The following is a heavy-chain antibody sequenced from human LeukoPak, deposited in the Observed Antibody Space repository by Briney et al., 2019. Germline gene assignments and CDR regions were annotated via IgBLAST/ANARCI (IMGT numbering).Heavy chain of an antibody. Sequence: GGSLRLSCVVSEFNFRNYWMSWVRQTPGKGLEWVANIKQDGSDKYYVDSVKGRFIISRDNALYLQMNSLRAEDTAVYYCARDPRRSWLVSLYYFDYWGQGTLVTVSS. CDR3: ARDPRRSWLVSLYYFDY. D-gene: IGHD6-19*01. J-gene: IGHJ4*02. V-gene: IGHV3-7*01. CDR1: EFNFRNYW. CDR2: IKQDGSDK.